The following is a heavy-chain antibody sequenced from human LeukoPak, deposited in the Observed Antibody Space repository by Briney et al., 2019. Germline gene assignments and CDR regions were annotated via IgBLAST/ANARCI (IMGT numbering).Heavy chain of an antibody. D-gene: IGHD3/OR15-3a*01. CDR2: MNPNSGNT. J-gene: IGHJ4*02. Sequence: ASVKVPCKASGYTFTSYDINWVRQATGQGLEWMGWMNPNSGNTGYAQKFQGRVTMTRNTSISTAYMELSSLRSEDTAVYYCARGKRTIFGLGISYYFDYWGQGTLVTVSS. CDR3: ARGKRTIFGLGISYYFDY. CDR1: GYTFTSYD. V-gene: IGHV1-8*01.